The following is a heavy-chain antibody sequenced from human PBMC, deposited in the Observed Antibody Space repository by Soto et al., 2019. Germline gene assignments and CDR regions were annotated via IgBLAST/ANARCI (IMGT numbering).Heavy chain of an antibody. CDR3: AKGSGGATATLDYYYFYMDV. Sequence: QVQLVQSGAEVKKPGASVKVSCKASGYTFSDYYIHWMRQAPGQGLEWMGWINPNSGGTKYAHKFQGWGTITKDTYIKTAYMEMSRLTSDATADYCSAKGSGGATATLDYYYFYMDVWGKGTTVTVSS. V-gene: IGHV1-2*04. CDR1: GYTFSDYY. J-gene: IGHJ6*03. CDR2: INPNSGGT. D-gene: IGHD5-12*01.